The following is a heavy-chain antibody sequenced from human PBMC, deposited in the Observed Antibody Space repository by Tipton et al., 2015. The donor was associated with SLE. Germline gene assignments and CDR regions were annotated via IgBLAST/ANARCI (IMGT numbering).Heavy chain of an antibody. CDR3: ARTNRLPYRVYFDS. D-gene: IGHD1-14*01. CDR1: GGSIRSSSYY. V-gene: IGHV4-39*07. Sequence: TLSLTCTVSGGSIRSSSYYWGWIRQPPGKGLEWIGSIYYSGSTYYNPSLKSRVTISVDTSRNQLSLELNSVTAADTAVYYCARTNRLPYRVYFDSWGQGALVTVSS. CDR2: IYYSGST. J-gene: IGHJ4*02.